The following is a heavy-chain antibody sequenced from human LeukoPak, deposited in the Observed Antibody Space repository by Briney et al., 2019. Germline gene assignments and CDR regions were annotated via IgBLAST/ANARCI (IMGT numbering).Heavy chain of an antibody. Sequence: KPSETLSLTCTVSGGSISSSSYYWGWIRQPPGKGLEWIGSIYYSGSTNYNPSLKSRVTISVDTSKNQFSLKLSSVTAADTAVYYCASEYSSSWYVAYWGQGTLVTVSS. CDR3: ASEYSSSWYVAY. D-gene: IGHD6-13*01. V-gene: IGHV4-39*01. J-gene: IGHJ4*02. CDR2: IYYSGST. CDR1: GGSISSSSYY.